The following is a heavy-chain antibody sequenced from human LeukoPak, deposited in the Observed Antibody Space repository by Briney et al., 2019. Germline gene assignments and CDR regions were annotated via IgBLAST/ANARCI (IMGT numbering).Heavy chain of an antibody. CDR2: IKQDGREE. CDR3: SKDVNSHCRGDCSDY. V-gene: IGHV3-7*01. J-gene: IGHJ4*02. D-gene: IGHD2-15*01. Sequence: GGSLRLSCAASGFSFSRYWMSWVRQAPGKGLEWVANIKQDGREEYHVASVKGRLTISRDNSKNTVDLQMHSLRLEDTAIYYCSKDVNSHCRGDCSDYWGQGTLVIVSS. CDR1: GFSFSRYW.